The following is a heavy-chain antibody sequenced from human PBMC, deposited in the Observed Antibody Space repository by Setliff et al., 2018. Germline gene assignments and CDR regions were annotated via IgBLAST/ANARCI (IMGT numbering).Heavy chain of an antibody. Sequence: GASVKVSCKASGGAFSTYSLSWVRQAPGQGFEWVGRIIPILGITNYAQKFQGRVTITADESTSTAYMELTSLRLEDTAVYYCARGKMDVVAVAGKYCVKDVWGQGTTVTVSS. D-gene: IGHD6-19*01. CDR1: GGAFSTYS. J-gene: IGHJ6*02. CDR3: ARGKMDVVAVAGKYCVKDV. V-gene: IGHV1-69*13. CDR2: IIPILGIT.